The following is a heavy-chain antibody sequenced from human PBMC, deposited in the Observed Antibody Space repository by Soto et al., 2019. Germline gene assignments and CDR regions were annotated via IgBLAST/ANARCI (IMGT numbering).Heavy chain of an antibody. Sequence: GGSLRLSCAASGFTFSSYAMRWVRQAPGKGLEWVSAISGSGGSTYYADSVKGRFTISRDNSKNTLYLQMNSLRAEDTAVYYCAKSPSEYSSSYFDYWGQGTLVTVSS. CDR2: ISGSGGST. D-gene: IGHD6-6*01. CDR1: GFTFSSYA. V-gene: IGHV3-23*01. CDR3: AKSPSEYSSSYFDY. J-gene: IGHJ4*02.